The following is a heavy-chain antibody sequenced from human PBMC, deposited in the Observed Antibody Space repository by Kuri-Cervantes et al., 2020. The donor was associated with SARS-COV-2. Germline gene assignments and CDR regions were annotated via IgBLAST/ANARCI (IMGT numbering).Heavy chain of an antibody. V-gene: IGHV3-11*04. CDR2: ISSSGSTI. CDR1: GFTFSDYY. J-gene: IGHJ3*02. D-gene: IGHD3-16*01. CDR3: ARVADTLVSYGTDAFDI. Sequence: GGSLRLSCAASGFTFSDYYMSWIRQAPGKGLEWVSYISSSGSTIYYADSVKGRFTISRDNAKNSLYLQMNSLRAEDTAVYYCARVADTLVSYGTDAFDIWGQGTMVTVSS.